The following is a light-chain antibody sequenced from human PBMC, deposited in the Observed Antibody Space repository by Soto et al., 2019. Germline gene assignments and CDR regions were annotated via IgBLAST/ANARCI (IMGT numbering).Light chain of an antibody. V-gene: IGLV2-14*01. CDR2: DVS. CDR1: SGDIGDYNY. J-gene: IGLJ1*01. CDR3: CSYTRSGTLI. Sequence: QSALTQPASVSGCPGQSITISCVGTSGDIGDYNYVSWYQQHPGKVPKVIIYDVSNRPSGVPYRFSGTKSGNTASLTVSGLHAEDEADYYCCSYTRSGTLIFGTGTKVTVL.